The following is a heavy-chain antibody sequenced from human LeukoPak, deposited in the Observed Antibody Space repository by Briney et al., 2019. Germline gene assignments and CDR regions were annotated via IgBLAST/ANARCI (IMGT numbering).Heavy chain of an antibody. Sequence: PSETLSLTCAVYGGSFTGNYWRWIRQPPGKGLEWIGEINHSGSTKYNPSLKSRVTMSVDASTNQFFLRLTSVTAADTAMYYCARETRGESDYWGHGTLVTVSS. CDR2: INHSGST. J-gene: IGHJ4*01. V-gene: IGHV4-34*01. CDR3: ARETRGESDY. CDR1: GGSFTGNY. D-gene: IGHD3-10*01.